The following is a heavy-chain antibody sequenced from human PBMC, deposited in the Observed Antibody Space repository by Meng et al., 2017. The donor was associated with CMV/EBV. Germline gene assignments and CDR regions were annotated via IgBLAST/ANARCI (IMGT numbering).Heavy chain of an antibody. J-gene: IGHJ4*02. V-gene: IGHV3-30*04. CDR2: ISYDGSNK. CDR3: ARAEAGIAVAGTQDY. Sequence: GGSLRLSCAASGFTFSSYAMHWVRQAPGKGLEWVAVISYDGSNKYYADSVKGRFTISRDNSKNTLYLQTNSLRAEDTAVYYCARAEAGIAVAGTQDYWGQGTLVTVSS. D-gene: IGHD6-19*01. CDR1: GFTFSSYA.